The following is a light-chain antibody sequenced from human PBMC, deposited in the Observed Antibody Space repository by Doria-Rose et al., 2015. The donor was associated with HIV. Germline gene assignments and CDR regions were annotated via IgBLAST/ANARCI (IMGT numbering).Light chain of an antibody. J-gene: IGKJ1*01. CDR1: QSFSSTY. CDR3: HQYGTSWT. CDR2: DGA. V-gene: IGKV3-20*01. Sequence: TQSPGTLSLSPGERATLSCRASQSFSSTYLAWYPQKPGQAPSLLIYDGATSATGIPDRFSASASGTDFTLTINRLEPEDFALYYCHQYGTSWTFGQGTKVEI.